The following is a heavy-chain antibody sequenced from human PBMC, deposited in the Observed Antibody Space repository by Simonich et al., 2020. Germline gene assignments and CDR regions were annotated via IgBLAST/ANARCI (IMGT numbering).Heavy chain of an antibody. V-gene: IGHV3-33*08. CDR1: GFTFSSYS. J-gene: IGHJ5*02. CDR3: ARDAKVNWFDP. Sequence: VQLVESGGGLVKPGGSLRLSCAASGFTFSSYSMHWVRQAPGKGLEWVAVIWYDGSNKYYADSVKGRFTISRDNSKNTLYLQMNSLRAEDTAMYYCARDAKVNWFDPWGQGTLVTVSS. D-gene: IGHD2-15*01. CDR2: IWYDGSNK.